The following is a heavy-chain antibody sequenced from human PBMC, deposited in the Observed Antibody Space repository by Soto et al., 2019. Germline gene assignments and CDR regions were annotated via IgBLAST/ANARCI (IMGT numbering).Heavy chain of an antibody. V-gene: IGHV3-74*01. CDR1: GFTFNNYW. Sequence: EVLLVESGGGLVHPGGSLRLSCVASGFTFNNYWMHWVRQVPGKGLVWVSRIKTDGSSPNYADSVEGRFTISSDNAKNTLYLQMNSLRAEDTAGYYCARDRIAGSGSCDNWGQGPLVTVSS. CDR2: IKTDGSSP. CDR3: ARDRIAGSGSCDN. J-gene: IGHJ4*02. D-gene: IGHD3-10*01.